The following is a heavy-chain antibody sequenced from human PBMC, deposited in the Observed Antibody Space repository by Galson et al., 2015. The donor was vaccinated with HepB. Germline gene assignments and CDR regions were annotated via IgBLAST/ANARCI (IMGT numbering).Heavy chain of an antibody. D-gene: IGHD3-3*01. CDR2: ISSSSSYI. J-gene: IGHJ3*02. CDR1: GFTFSSYS. Sequence: SLRLSCAASGFTFSSYSMNWVRQAPGKGPEWVSSISSSSSYIYYADSVKGRFTISRDNAKNSLYLQMNSLRAEDTAVYYCARDQDFEGPLEWLLSARFAAFDIWGQGTMVTVSS. CDR3: ARDQDFEGPLEWLLSARFAAFDI. V-gene: IGHV3-21*01.